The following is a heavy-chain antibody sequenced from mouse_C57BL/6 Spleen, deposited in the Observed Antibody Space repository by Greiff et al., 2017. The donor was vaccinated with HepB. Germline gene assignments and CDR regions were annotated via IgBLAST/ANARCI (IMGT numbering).Heavy chain of an antibody. CDR1: GYAFSSSW. CDR3: ARINYSNYGFDY. Sequence: QLQQSGPELVKPGASVKISCKASGYAFSSSWMNWVKQRPGKGLEWIGRIYPGDGDTNYNGKFKGKATLTADKSSSTAYMQLSSLTSEDSAVYFCARINYSNYGFDYWGQGTTLTVSS. CDR2: IYPGDGDT. V-gene: IGHV1-82*01. J-gene: IGHJ2*01. D-gene: IGHD2-5*01.